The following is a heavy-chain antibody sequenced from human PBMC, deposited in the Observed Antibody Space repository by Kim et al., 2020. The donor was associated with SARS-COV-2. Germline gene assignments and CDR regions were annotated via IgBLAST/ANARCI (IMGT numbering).Heavy chain of an antibody. CDR1: GGSISGYY. V-gene: IGHV4-4*07. J-gene: IGHJ4*02. Sequence: SETLSLICSVSGGSISGYYWSWIRQPAGKGLEWIGRIYTSGSTNYNPSLKSRVAMSIDTSKNQFSLKVSSVTAADTAVYFCARAQCDGDNCYYFDYWGQGTLVTVSS. CDR2: IYTSGST. D-gene: IGHD2-15*01. CDR3: ARAQCDGDNCYYFDY.